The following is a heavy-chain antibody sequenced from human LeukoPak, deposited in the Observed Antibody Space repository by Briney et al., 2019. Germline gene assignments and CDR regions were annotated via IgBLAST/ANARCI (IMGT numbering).Heavy chain of an antibody. J-gene: IGHJ3*02. CDR2: IYHSGST. V-gene: IGHV4-38-2*02. Sequence: PGGSLRLSCAASGFTFSIYAMTWVRQAPGKGLEWIGSIYHSGSTYYNPSLKSRVTISVDTSKNQFSLKLSSVTAADTAVYYCARDSRVPYYYDSNPDAFDIWGQGTMVTVSS. D-gene: IGHD3-22*01. CDR3: ARDSRVPYYYDSNPDAFDI. CDR1: GFTFSIYA.